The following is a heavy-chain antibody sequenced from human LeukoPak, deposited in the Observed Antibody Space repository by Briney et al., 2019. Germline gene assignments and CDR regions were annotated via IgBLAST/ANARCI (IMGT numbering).Heavy chain of an antibody. CDR2: ISSGSGYI. CDR3: ARVSGTSLDY. J-gene: IGHJ4*02. V-gene: IGHV3-21*01. Sequence: GGSLRLSCAASGLTAADYGMNWVRQAPGKGLDWVSSISSGSGYIYYADSVKGRFTISRDNAKNSLYLQMNSLRAEDTAVYYCARVSGTSLDYWGQGTLVTVSS. D-gene: IGHD3-10*01. CDR1: GLTAADYG.